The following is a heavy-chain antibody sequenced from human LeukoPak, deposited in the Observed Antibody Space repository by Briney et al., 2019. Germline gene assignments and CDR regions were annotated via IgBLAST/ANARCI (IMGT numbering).Heavy chain of an antibody. V-gene: IGHV3-7*03. CDR1: GLSFSSYW. CDR3: ARGDGDYFDY. D-gene: IGHD2-21*02. Sequence: GGSLRLSCVGSGLSFSSYWMSWFRQAPGKGLEWVANIKQDGGEKYHVDSVKGRFTVSRDNAKNLLYLQMNSQRDEDTAVYYCARGDGDYFDYWGQGTLVTV. CDR2: IKQDGGEK. J-gene: IGHJ4*02.